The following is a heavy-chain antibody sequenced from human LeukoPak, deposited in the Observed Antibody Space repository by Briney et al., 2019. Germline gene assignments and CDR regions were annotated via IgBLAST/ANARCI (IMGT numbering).Heavy chain of an antibody. CDR2: LSGSGGRT. V-gene: IGHV3-23*01. D-gene: IGHD5-12*01. J-gene: IGHJ4*02. CDR1: GFTFSSYA. Sequence: GGSLRLSCAASGFTFSSYAMSWVRQAPGRGVEWVSALSGSGGRTYYADSVKGGFTISRDNSKNTLYLQMNSLGAEDTAVYYCAKDQGYSGYDPLDYWGQGTLVTVSS. CDR3: AKDQGYSGYDPLDY.